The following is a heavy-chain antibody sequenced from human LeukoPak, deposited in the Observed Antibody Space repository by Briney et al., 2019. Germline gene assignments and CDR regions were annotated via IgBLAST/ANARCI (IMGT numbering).Heavy chain of an antibody. D-gene: IGHD6-19*01. Sequence: SETLSLTCTVSGGSISSYYWGWIRQPPGKGLEWIGSIYYSGSTYYNPSLKSRVTISVDTSKNQFSLKLSSVTAADTAVYYCARRSDSSGWFEYYFDYWGQGTLVTVSS. CDR3: ARRSDSSGWFEYYFDY. CDR2: IYYSGST. CDR1: GGSISSYY. V-gene: IGHV4-39*01. J-gene: IGHJ4*02.